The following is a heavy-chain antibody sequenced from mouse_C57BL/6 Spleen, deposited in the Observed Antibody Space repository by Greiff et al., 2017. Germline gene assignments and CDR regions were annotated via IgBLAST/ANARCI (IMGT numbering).Heavy chain of an antibody. CDR2: ISYSGST. V-gene: IGHV3-8*01. Sequence: EVKLMESGPGLAKPSQTLSLTCSVTGYSITSDYWNWIRKFPGNKLEYMGYISYSGSTYYNPSLKSRISITRDTSKNQYYLQLNSVTTEDTATYYCARLRDYDYDVGAMDYWGQGTSVTVSS. CDR3: ARLRDYDYDVGAMDY. D-gene: IGHD2-4*01. J-gene: IGHJ4*01. CDR1: GYSITSDY.